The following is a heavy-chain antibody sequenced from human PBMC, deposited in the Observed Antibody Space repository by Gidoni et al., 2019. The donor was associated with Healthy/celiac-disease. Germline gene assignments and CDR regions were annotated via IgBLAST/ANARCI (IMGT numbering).Heavy chain of an antibody. V-gene: IGHV4-61*02. CDR3: ARASSGWYYYFDY. D-gene: IGHD6-19*01. CDR1: GGSLSSGSYY. Sequence: QVQLQESGPGLVKPSQTLSLTCTVSGGSLSSGSYYWSWIRQPAGKGLGWIGRIYTSGSTNYNPSLKIRVTMSVDTSKNQFSLKLSSVTAADTAVYYCARASSGWYYYFDYWGQGTLVTVSS. CDR2: IYTSGST. J-gene: IGHJ4*02.